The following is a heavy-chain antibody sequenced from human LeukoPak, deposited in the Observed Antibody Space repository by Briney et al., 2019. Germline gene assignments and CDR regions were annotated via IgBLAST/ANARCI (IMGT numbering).Heavy chain of an antibody. CDR2: IYTSGST. Sequence: SETLSLTCTVSGGSISSYYWSWIRQPAGKGLEWIGRIYTSGSTNYNPSLKSRVTMSVDTSKNQFSLKLSSVTAADTAVYYCGVVAASCYYYGMDVWGQGTTVTVSS. CDR1: GGSISSYY. J-gene: IGHJ6*02. D-gene: IGHD2-15*01. V-gene: IGHV4-4*07. CDR3: GVVAASCYYYGMDV.